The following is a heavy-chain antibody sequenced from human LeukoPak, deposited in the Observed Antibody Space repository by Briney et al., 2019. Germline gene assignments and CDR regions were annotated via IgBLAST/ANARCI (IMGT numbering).Heavy chain of an antibody. J-gene: IGHJ4*02. V-gene: IGHV1-46*01. CDR1: RYSFTNYY. CDR3: ARARQLPFDY. CDR2: INPSGGTT. D-gene: IGHD1-26*01. Sequence: ASVKVSCKASRYSFTNYYVHWVRQAPGQGLEWMGIINPSGGTTSYTQKFQGRVTMTRDTSTSTVYMELSSLRSEDTAVYYCARARQLPFDYWGQGTLVTVSS.